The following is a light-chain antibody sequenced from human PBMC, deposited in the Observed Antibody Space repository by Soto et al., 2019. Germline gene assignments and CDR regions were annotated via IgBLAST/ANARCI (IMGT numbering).Light chain of an antibody. CDR3: QQHGQWPIT. Sequence: EIVMTQSPATLSVSPGGTATLSCRASQSVNSNYLAWYQQKPGQAPRLLIYGISKRATDIPDRFSGSGSGTEFTLTISSLQPEDFATYYCQQHGQWPITFGQGTGLEIK. V-gene: IGKV3D-15*01. J-gene: IGKJ5*01. CDR1: QSVNSN. CDR2: GIS.